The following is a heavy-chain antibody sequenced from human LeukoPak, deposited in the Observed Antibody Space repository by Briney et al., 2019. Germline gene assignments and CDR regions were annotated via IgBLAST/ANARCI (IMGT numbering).Heavy chain of an antibody. CDR1: GFTFSTYS. CDR2: ISSSSNTI. D-gene: IGHD2-2*01. V-gene: IGHV3-48*01. J-gene: IGHJ4*02. CDR3: APGYCSSSSCTHYFDY. Sequence: GGSLRLSCAASGFTFSTYSMNWVRQAPGKGLEWVSYISSSSNTIYYADSVKGRFTVSRDNAKNSLYLQMNSPRVEDTAVYYCAPGYCSSSSCTHYFDYWSQGTRVTVSS.